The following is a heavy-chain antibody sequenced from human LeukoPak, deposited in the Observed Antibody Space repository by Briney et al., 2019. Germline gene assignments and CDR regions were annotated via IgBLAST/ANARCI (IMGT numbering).Heavy chain of an antibody. D-gene: IGHD3-3*01. CDR2: ISSDGTTT. V-gene: IGHV3-48*01. CDR3: ARATGNYDLG. CDR1: GFTFSTYS. Sequence: GGSLRLSCVASGFTFSTYSINRVRHAPGKELEWISYISSDGTTTYYADSVKGRFTISRDNAKNSLLLQMNSLRAEDTAMYYCARATGNYDLGWGQGTLVTVS. J-gene: IGHJ4*02.